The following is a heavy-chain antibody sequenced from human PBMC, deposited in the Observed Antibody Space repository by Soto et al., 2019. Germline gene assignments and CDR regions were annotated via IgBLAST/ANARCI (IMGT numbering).Heavy chain of an antibody. J-gene: IGHJ4*02. CDR3: ARAPPNRNGSWRN. Sequence: QVQLQESGPGLVKPSETLSLTCTVSGGSVSSDSYYWSWIRQPPGKGLEWIGYIYYSGSANYNPSLKSRVTISLDTSRNKFSLRLSSVTAADTAVYYCARAPPNRNGSWRNWGQGTLVTVPS. CDR1: GGSVSSDSYY. CDR2: IYYSGSA. V-gene: IGHV4-61*01. D-gene: IGHD3-10*01.